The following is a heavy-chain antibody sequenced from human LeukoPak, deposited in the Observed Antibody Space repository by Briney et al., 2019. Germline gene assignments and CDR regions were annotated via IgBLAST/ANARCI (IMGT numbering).Heavy chain of an antibody. CDR2: ISAYNGNT. J-gene: IGHJ4*02. CDR3: ARGGRVATIWFHDY. D-gene: IGHD5-12*01. V-gene: IGHV1-18*01. Sequence: ASVTVSFKASGYTFTIYGISWVRQAPGQGLEWMGWISAYNGNTNYAQKLQGRVTMTTDTYTSTAYMELRSLRSDDTAVYYCARGGRVATIWFHDYWGQGTLVTVSS. CDR1: GYTFTIYG.